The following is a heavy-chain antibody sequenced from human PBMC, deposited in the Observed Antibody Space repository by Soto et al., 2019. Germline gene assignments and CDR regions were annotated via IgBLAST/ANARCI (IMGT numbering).Heavy chain of an antibody. D-gene: IGHD6-13*01. CDR1: GGSISSSSYY. Sequence: QLQLQESGPGLVKPSETLSLTCTVSGGSISSSSYYWGWIRQPPGKGLEWIGSIYYSGSTYYNPSRQRRVTISVDTSKNQFSLKLRSVTAADTAVYYCARRGSSSWYGYWGQGTLVTGSS. CDR3: ARRGSSSWYGY. V-gene: IGHV4-39*01. CDR2: IYYSGST. J-gene: IGHJ4*02.